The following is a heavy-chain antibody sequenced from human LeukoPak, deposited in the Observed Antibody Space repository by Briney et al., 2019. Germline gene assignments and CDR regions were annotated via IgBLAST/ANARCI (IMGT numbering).Heavy chain of an antibody. J-gene: IGHJ5*02. D-gene: IGHD3-10*01. CDR3: AQSLGASTWFGNWFDP. Sequence: SSETLSLTCTVSGVSISSTSYCRGWIRQPPGKGLEWIGSIYYSGRTYYNPSLKSRLTISVDTPKNQFSLKLSSVTAADTAVYYCAQSLGASTWFGNWFDPWGQGTLVTVSS. V-gene: IGHV4-39*01. CDR2: IYYSGRT. CDR1: GVSISSTSYC.